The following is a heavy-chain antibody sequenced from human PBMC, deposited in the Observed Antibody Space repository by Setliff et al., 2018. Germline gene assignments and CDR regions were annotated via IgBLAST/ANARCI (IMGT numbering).Heavy chain of an antibody. CDR1: GFNFNIFA. CDR2: TSYDGKNN. J-gene: IGHJ4*02. CDR3: ARAQNIFAGNLDS. Sequence: PGGSLRLSCAASGFNFNIFAINWVRQAPGKGLEWLAVTSYDGKNNYCGDSVKGRFTISRDNSQNTVYLQMNALSGDDTALYFCARAQNIFAGNLDSWGQGTLVTVSS. V-gene: IGHV3-30*03.